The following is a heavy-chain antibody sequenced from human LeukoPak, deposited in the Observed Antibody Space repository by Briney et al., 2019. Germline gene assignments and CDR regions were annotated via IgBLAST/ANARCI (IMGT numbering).Heavy chain of an antibody. V-gene: IGHV4-34*01. CDR3: AREHIVVVTAIHLFDY. D-gene: IGHD2-21*02. CDR1: GGSFSGYY. CDR2: INHSGST. J-gene: IGHJ4*02. Sequence: TSETLSLTCAVYGGSFSGYYWSWIRQPPGKGLEWIGEINHSGSTSYNPSLKSRVAISIDTSKNQFSLKLTSVTAADTAMYYCAREHIVVVTAIHLFDYWGQGTLVTVSS.